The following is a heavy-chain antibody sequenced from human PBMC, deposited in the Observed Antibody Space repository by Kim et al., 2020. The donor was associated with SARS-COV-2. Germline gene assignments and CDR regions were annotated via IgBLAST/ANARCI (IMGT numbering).Heavy chain of an antibody. J-gene: IGHJ6*04. V-gene: IGHV3-9*01. Sequence: GGSLRLSCEVSGFTFADYAMHWVRQAPGKGLDWGSGIRWNMGSLCYADSVKGRFTISRDNAKRSLYLQMNSLRGEDTALYFCARNMWADVVTAVDVWGKGTTVIVSS. D-gene: IGHD2-21*02. CDR2: IRWNMGSL. CDR3: ARNMWADVVTAVDV. CDR1: GFTFADYA.